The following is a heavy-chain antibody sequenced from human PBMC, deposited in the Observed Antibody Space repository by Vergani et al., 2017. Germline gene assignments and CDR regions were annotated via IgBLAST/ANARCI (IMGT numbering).Heavy chain of an antibody. D-gene: IGHD6-19*01. V-gene: IGHV3-23*01. CDR2: ISGSGGST. CDR3: ASLPSSGWYYFDY. J-gene: IGHJ4*02. Sequence: EVQLLESGGGLVQPGGSLRLSCAASGFTFSSYAMSWVRQAPGKGLEWVSAISGSGGSTYYADSVKGRFTLSRDNSKNTLYLQMNSLRAEDTAVYYCASLPSSGWYYFDYWGQGTLVTVSS. CDR1: GFTFSSYA.